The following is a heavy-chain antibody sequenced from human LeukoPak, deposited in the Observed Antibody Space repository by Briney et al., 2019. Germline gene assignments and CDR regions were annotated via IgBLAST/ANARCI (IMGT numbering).Heavy chain of an antibody. D-gene: IGHD3-10*01. CDR1: GGSISSSSYY. CDR3: ARGGSYASGTYYNDY. J-gene: IGHJ4*02. Sequence: SETLSLTCTVSGGSISSSSYYWGSIRQPPGKGLEWIGSIYYSGSTYYNPSLKSRVTISVHTSKNQFSLKLSSVTAADTAVYYCARGGSYASGTYYNDYWGQGTLVTVSS. V-gene: IGHV4-39*01. CDR2: IYYSGST.